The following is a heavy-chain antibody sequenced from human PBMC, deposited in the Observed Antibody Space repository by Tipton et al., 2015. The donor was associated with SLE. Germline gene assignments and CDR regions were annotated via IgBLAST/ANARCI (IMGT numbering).Heavy chain of an antibody. J-gene: IGHJ2*01. V-gene: IGHV3-53*04. CDR3: ARDRALAAAGSTWSFDL. Sequence: SLRLSCAASGFSVSSNYMNWVRQAPGKGLEWVSLIYGGGRTSYTDSVKGRFTISRQNSKNTLYLPMNSLKPEDTAVYYCARDRALAAAGSTWSFDLWGRGTRVIVPS. CDR2: IYGGGRT. D-gene: IGHD6-19*01. CDR1: GFSVSSNY.